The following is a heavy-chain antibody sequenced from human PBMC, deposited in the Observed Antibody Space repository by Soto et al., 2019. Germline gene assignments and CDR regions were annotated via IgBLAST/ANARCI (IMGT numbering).Heavy chain of an antibody. V-gene: IGHV3-23*01. CDR1: GFTFSSYA. CDR3: AKVQYSGSYFDY. J-gene: IGHJ4*02. CDR2: ISGSGGST. Sequence: EVQLLESGGGLVQPGGSLRLSCAASGFTFSSYAMSLVRQAPGKGLEWVSAISGSGGSTYYADSVKGRFTISRDNSKNTLYLQMNSMRAEDTAVYYCAKVQYSGSYFDYWGQGTLVTVSS. D-gene: IGHD1-26*01.